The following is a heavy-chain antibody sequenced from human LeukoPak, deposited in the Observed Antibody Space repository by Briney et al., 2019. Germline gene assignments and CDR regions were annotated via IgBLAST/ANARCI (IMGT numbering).Heavy chain of an antibody. CDR1: GFTFSSYW. J-gene: IGHJ4*02. V-gene: IGHV3-23*01. D-gene: IGHD3-10*01. CDR3: AKDSIGATGFGSGDY. CDR2: MSGSGANT. Sequence: PGGSLRLSCTASGFTFSSYWMNWVRQAPGKGLKWVSDMSGSGANTHYADSVKGRFTISRDNSKNTLYLQMNSLRAEDTAVYYCAKDSIGATGFGSGDYWGQGTLVTVSS.